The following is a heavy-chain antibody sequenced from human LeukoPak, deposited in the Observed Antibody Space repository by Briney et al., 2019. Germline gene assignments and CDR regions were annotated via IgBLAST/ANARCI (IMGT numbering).Heavy chain of an antibody. V-gene: IGHV1-46*01. J-gene: IGHJ3*02. Sequence: ASVKVSCKASGYTFTSYYMHWVRQAPGQGLEWMGIINPSGGNTNYAQKFQGRVTMTRDTSTSTVCMELSSLRSEDTAVYYCARGDHVRIYAESSFDIWGQGTMVTVSS. D-gene: IGHD5/OR15-5a*01. CDR1: GYTFTSYY. CDR3: ARGDHVRIYAESSFDI. CDR2: INPSGGNT.